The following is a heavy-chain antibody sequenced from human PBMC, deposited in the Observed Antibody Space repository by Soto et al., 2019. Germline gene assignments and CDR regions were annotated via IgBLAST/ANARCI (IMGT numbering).Heavy chain of an antibody. CDR2: MNPNSGNT. Sequence: ASVKVSCKASGYTFTSYDINWVRQATGQGLEWMGWMNPNSGNTGYAQKFQGRVTMTRNTSISTAYMELSSLRSEDTAAYYCARGYYDFWSGYYWKQGTPYYYGMDVWGQGTTVTVSS. CDR3: ARGYYDFWSGYYWKQGTPYYYGMDV. V-gene: IGHV1-8*01. D-gene: IGHD3-3*01. J-gene: IGHJ6*02. CDR1: GYTFTSYD.